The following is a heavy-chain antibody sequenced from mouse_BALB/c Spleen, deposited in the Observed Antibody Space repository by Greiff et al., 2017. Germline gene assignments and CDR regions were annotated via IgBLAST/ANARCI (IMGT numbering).Heavy chain of an antibody. V-gene: IGHV1-9*01. Sequence: VVKPGASVKISCKATGYTFSSYWIEWVKQRPGHGLEWIGEILPGSGSTNYNEKFKGKATFTADTSSNTAYMQLSSLTSEDSAVYYCARASSFAYWGQGTLVTVSA. CDR2: ILPGSGST. CDR1: GYTFSSYW. J-gene: IGHJ3*01. CDR3: ARASSFAY.